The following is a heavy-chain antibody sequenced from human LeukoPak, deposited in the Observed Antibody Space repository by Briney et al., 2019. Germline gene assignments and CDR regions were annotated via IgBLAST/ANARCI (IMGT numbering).Heavy chain of an antibody. CDR3: ARCTASCYANAFDV. CDR1: GFSFNNNA. CDR2: ISGGGDAT. J-gene: IGHJ3*01. Sequence: GGSLRLSCAASGFSFNNNAMSWVRQAPGQGLEWVSAISGGGDATEYADSVKGRFTISRDNSKKTLYLQMNSLRPEDTAVYYCARCTASCYANAFDVWGQGTLLTVSS. D-gene: IGHD2-2*01. V-gene: IGHV3-23*01.